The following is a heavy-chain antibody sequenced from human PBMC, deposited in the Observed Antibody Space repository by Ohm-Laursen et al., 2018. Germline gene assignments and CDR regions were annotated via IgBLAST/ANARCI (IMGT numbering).Heavy chain of an antibody. CDR2: IKEYGSEK. V-gene: IGHV3-7*01. J-gene: IGHJ4*01. D-gene: IGHD6-13*01. CDR1: GFTFTSYW. Sequence: GSLRLSCSASGFTFTSYWMSWVRQAPGKGLEWVANIKEYGSEKNYVDSVKGRFTISRDNAKNSLFLEMNNLRAEDSALYYCVRGGRYGNFWGQGTLGTVTA. CDR3: VRGGRYGNF.